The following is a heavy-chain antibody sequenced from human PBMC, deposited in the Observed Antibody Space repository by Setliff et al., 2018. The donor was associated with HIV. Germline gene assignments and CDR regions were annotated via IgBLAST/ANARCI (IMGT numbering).Heavy chain of an antibody. J-gene: IGHJ4*02. CDR1: GFSLSTSGVG. Sequence: SGPTLVNPTQTLTLTCTFSGFSLSTSGVGAGWIRQPPGKALEWLALIYWDNDKRYNSSLKSRLTITKDTSKNQVVLAMTNMDPVDTATYYCARNMRTSYYDSSGYYFFDNWGQGTLDTVSS. D-gene: IGHD3-22*01. CDR3: ARNMRTSYYDSSGYYFFDN. V-gene: IGHV2-5*02. CDR2: IYWDNDK.